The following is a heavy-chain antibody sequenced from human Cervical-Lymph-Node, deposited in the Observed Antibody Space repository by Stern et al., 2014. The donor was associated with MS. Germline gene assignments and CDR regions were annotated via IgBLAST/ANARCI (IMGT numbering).Heavy chain of an antibody. CDR1: GYTFTFTDYY. J-gene: IGHJ4*02. CDR2: INPNSGST. D-gene: IGHD3-9*01. Sequence: QVQLLESGAEVKKPGASVKVSCKASGYTFTFTDYYIHWVRQAPGQGLEWMGRINPNSGSTKYAQQFQGRVTMTRDSSIGTAYLELRGLRSDDTALYYCARTVRTYFAFNFDFWGQGTLVTVSS. V-gene: IGHV1-2*06. CDR3: ARTVRTYFAFNFDF.